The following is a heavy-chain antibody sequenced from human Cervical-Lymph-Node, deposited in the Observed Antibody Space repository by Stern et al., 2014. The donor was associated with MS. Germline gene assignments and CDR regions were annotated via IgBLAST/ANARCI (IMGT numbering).Heavy chain of an antibody. D-gene: IGHD1-14*01. J-gene: IGHJ6*02. V-gene: IGHV1-3*01. CDR1: GNTFTSYA. Sequence: QVQLVQSGAEVKKPGASVKVSCKDSGNTFTSYAIHGVRQAPGQRLEWMGWINAGNGNTKYSQKFQGRVTITRDTSASTAYMELSSLRSEDTAVYYCARTGTRGDYYGMDVWGQGTTVTVSS. CDR3: ARTGTRGDYYGMDV. CDR2: INAGNGNT.